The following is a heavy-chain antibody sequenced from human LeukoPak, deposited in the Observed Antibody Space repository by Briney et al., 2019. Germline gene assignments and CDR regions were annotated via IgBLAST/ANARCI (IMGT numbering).Heavy chain of an antibody. CDR1: GGSISSGGYY. D-gene: IGHD3-10*01. Sequence: SETPSLTCTVPGGSISSGGYYWSWIRQHPGKGLEWIGYIYYSGSTYYNPSLKSRVTISVDTSKNQFSLKLSSVTAADTAVYYCASTLWFGELSLPLAYDAFDIWGQGTMVTVSS. V-gene: IGHV4-31*03. CDR3: ASTLWFGELSLPLAYDAFDI. J-gene: IGHJ3*02. CDR2: IYYSGST.